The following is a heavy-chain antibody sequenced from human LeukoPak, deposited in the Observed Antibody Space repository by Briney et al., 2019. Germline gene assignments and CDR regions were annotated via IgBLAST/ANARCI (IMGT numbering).Heavy chain of an antibody. D-gene: IGHD2-21*01. CDR3: ARDERFDCGGDGPFDY. V-gene: IGHV1-69*04. J-gene: IGHJ4*01. CDR2: IIPILGIA. Sequence: SVKVSCKAYGGTFSSYAISWVRQAPGQGLEWMGRIIPILGIANYAQKFQGRVTITADKSTSTAYMELSSLRSEDTAVYYCARDERFDCGGDGPFDYWGQGTLVTVSS. CDR1: GGTFSSYA.